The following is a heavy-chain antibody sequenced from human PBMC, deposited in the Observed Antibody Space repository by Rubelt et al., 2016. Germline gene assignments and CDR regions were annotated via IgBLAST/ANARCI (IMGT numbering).Heavy chain of an antibody. CDR3: AGDEDY. CDR2: INAGNGDT. J-gene: IGHJ4*02. CDR1: GYTFISYA. V-gene: IGHV1-3*01. Sequence: QVQLVQSGAEVKKPGASVKVSCKASGYTFISYAIHWVRQAHGQSLEWVGWINAGNGDTKYSERFQDRLTLTRNTSASTTYLERSNRRSEDTAVYYCAGDEDYWGQGALVTVSS.